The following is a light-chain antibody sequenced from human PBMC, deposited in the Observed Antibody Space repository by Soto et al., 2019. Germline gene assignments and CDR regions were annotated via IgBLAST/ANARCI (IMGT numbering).Light chain of an antibody. J-gene: IGKJ1*01. V-gene: IGKV3-15*01. Sequence: EVVMTQSPATLSVSPGARATLSCRASQSVSSNLAWYQQKPGQAPRLLIYGASTRDAGIPARFSGSGSGTDFTLTITSLQSEDFGVYYCHQHNNWWTFGQGTKVEIK. CDR3: HQHNNWWT. CDR2: GAS. CDR1: QSVSSN.